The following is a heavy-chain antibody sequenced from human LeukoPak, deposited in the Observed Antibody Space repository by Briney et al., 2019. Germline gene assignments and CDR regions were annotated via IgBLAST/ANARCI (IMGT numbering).Heavy chain of an antibody. J-gene: IGHJ5*02. CDR3: AKDWELGS. CDR2: TYASGST. CDR1: GAPINSYY. V-gene: IGHV4-59*01. Sequence: PSETLSLTCSVSGAPINSYYWNWIRQPPGKGLEWIGNTYASGSTNYNSSLKTRVTISLDTSKNQFSLKMTTVTAADTAMYYCAKDWELGSWGQGTLVTVSS. D-gene: IGHD3-10*01.